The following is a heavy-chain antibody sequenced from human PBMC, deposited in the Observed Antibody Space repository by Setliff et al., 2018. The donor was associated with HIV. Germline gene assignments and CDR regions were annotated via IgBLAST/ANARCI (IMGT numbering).Heavy chain of an antibody. CDR3: ARVGNNRLQFFDH. J-gene: IGHJ4*02. CDR2: ISAYNGNT. Sequence: GASVKVSCKSSGYSFGSYGINWVRQAPGQGLEWMGWISAYNGNTNYAQKLQGRVTMTTDTSTSTAYMELRSLRSDDTAVYYCARVGNNRLQFFDHWGQGTLVTVSS. V-gene: IGHV1-18*01. D-gene: IGHD5-12*01. CDR1: GYSFGSYG.